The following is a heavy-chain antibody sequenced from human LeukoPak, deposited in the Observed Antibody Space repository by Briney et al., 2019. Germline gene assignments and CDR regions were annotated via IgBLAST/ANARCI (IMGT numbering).Heavy chain of an antibody. V-gene: IGHV3-23*01. J-gene: IGHJ4*02. Sequence: PGGSLRLSCAASGFTFSSYAMSWVRQAPGKGLEWVSAISGSGGSTYYADSVKGRFTISRDNSKNTLYLQMNSLRAEDTAVYYCAKDHGFGGSYPHYFDYWGQGTLVTVSS. CDR2: ISGSGGST. CDR1: GFTFSSYA. CDR3: AKDHGFGGSYPHYFDY. D-gene: IGHD1-26*01.